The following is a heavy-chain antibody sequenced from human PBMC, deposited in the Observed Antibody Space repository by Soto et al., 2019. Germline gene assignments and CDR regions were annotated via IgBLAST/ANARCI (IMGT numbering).Heavy chain of an antibody. CDR2: INHSGST. J-gene: IGHJ5*02. Sequence: TETLSLTCGVYGGSFSGYYWSWIRQPPGKGLEWIGEINHSGSTNYNPSLKSRVTISVDTSKNQFSLKLSSVTAEDTAVYYGSTAARRLLVSLVDPWGQ. CDR1: GGSFSGYY. CDR3: STAARRLLVSLVDP. V-gene: IGHV4-34*01. D-gene: IGHD4-17*01.